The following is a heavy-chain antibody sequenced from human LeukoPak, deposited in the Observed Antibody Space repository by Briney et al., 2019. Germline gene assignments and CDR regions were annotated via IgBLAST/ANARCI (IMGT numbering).Heavy chain of an antibody. CDR3: AKKKRELRGFDY. Sequence: PGGSLRLSCAASGFTFSSYAMSWVRQAPGKGLEWVSVIGGSGGSTYYADSVKGRFTISRDNSENTLYLQMSSLRAEDTAVYYCAKKKRELRGFDYWGQGTLVTVSS. J-gene: IGHJ4*02. CDR2: IGGSGGST. V-gene: IGHV3-23*01. CDR1: GFTFSSYA. D-gene: IGHD1-7*01.